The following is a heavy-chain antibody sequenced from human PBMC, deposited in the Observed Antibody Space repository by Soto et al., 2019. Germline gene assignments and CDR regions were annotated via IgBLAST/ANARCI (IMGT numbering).Heavy chain of an antibody. V-gene: IGHV3-7*03. Sequence: GGSLRLSCAPSGFTFSNYWMTWVRQAPGKGLEWVANIKQDGSQKYYVDSVKGRFTISRDNAKNSLYLQINSLRAEDTAFYYCARIGYSSSSLDYWGQGTLVTV. CDR3: ARIGYSSSSLDY. CDR2: IKQDGSQK. J-gene: IGHJ4*02. D-gene: IGHD6-13*01. CDR1: GFTFSNYW.